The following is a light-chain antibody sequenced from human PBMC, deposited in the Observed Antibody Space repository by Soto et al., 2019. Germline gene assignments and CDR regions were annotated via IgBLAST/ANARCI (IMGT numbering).Light chain of an antibody. Sequence: DIQMTQSPSSLSASVGDRVTITCRASQSIGKHLNWYQQKPGKAPKFLIYAASNLQGGVPSRFSGSGSGTDFTLTVNSLQPEDFATYYCQQGYTSAITFGQGTRLEIK. CDR2: AAS. J-gene: IGKJ5*01. V-gene: IGKV1-39*01. CDR1: QSIGKH. CDR3: QQGYTSAIT.